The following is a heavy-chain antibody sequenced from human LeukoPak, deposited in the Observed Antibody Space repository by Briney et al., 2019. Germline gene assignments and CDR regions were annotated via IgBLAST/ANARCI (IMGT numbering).Heavy chain of an antibody. CDR3: ARGDYYDSSGYFDY. CDR2: INHSGST. J-gene: IGHJ4*02. Sequence: PSETLSLTCAVYGGSFSGYYWSWIRQPPGKGLEWIGEINHSGSTNYNPSLKGRVTISVDTSKNQFSLKLSSVTAADTAVYYCARGDYYDSSGYFDYWGQGTLVTVSS. D-gene: IGHD3-10*01. V-gene: IGHV4-34*01. CDR1: GGSFSGYY.